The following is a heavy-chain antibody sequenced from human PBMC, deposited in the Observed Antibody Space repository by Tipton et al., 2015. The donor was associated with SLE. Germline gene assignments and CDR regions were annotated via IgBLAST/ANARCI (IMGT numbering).Heavy chain of an antibody. D-gene: IGHD2-2*02. CDR1: GGSFSDYY. Sequence: TLSLTCTVYGGSFSDYYWSWIRQPPGKGLEWIGEINHRGSTNYNPSLKSRVTLSVDTSKNQFSLRLTSVTTADTAVYFCARVYTNAFDYWGQGALVTVSS. CDR2: INHRGST. CDR3: ARVYTNAFDY. J-gene: IGHJ4*02. V-gene: IGHV4-34*01.